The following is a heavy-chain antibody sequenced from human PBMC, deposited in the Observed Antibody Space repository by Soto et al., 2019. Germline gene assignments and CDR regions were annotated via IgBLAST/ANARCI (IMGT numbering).Heavy chain of an antibody. CDR1: GFTFISYE. CDR2: ISSIGSTK. CDR3: ARVFRRTYDNNGYYFDY. J-gene: IGHJ4*02. V-gene: IGHV3-48*03. Sequence: EVQLVEPGGNLVQPGGSLRLSCAASGFTFISYEMNWVRQAPGKGPEWVSYISSIGSTKYYADSVNGRFTISRDNAKNSLYLQMNGLRADDSAVYYCARVFRRTYDNNGYYFDYWGQGTLVTVSS. D-gene: IGHD3-22*01.